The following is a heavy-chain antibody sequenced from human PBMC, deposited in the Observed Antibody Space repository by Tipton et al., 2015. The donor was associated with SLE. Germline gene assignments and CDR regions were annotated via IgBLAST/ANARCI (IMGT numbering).Heavy chain of an antibody. CDR1: GGSISSSSYY. D-gene: IGHD7-27*01. CDR3: ATHLEKLGIGFDY. Sequence: LRLSCTVSGGSISSSSYYWGWIRQPPGKGLEWIGSIYYSGNTFYNPSLKSRVTISVDTSKNQFSLKLSSVTAADTAVYYCATHLEKLGIGFDYWGQGTLVTVSS. J-gene: IGHJ4*02. V-gene: IGHV4-39*07. CDR2: IYYSGNT.